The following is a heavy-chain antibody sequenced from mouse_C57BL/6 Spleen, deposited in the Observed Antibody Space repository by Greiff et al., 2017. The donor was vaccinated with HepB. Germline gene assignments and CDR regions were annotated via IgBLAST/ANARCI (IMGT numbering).Heavy chain of an antibody. J-gene: IGHJ4*01. CDR3: ARGLPEDYYAMDY. V-gene: IGHV1-52*01. CDR2: IDPSDSET. Sequence: QVQLKESGAELVRPGSSVKLSCKASGYTFTSYWMHWVKQRPIQGLEWIGNIDPSDSETHYNQKFKDKATLTVDKSSSTAYMQLSSLTSEDSAVYYCARGLPEDYYAMDYWGQGTSVTVSS. D-gene: IGHD2-2*01. CDR1: GYTFTSYW.